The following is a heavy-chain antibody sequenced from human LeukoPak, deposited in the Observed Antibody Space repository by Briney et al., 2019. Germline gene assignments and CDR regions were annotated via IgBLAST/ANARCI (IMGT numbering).Heavy chain of an antibody. Sequence: PSQTLSLTCTVSGGSIRSDDSYWTWIRQPPGKGLEWIGYMYYSGSAHYNPSLKSRAVISEDVSKSQISLTLTSMTDSDTAVYYCVRDQWVKAGDTWTHYGMDVWGQGTTVIVS. CDR1: GGSIRSDDSY. D-gene: IGHD1-1*01. J-gene: IGHJ6*02. V-gene: IGHV4-30-4*01. CDR3: VRDQWVKAGDTWTHYGMDV. CDR2: MYYSGSA.